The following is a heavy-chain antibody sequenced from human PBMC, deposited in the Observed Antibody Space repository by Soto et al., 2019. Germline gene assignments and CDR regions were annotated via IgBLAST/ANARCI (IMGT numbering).Heavy chain of an antibody. Sequence: EVQLVESGGGLVQPGRSQRLSCAASGFTFDDYAMHWVRQAPGTGLEWVSGISWNSGSIGYADSVKGRFTISRDNAKNSLYLQMNSLRAEDTALYYCAKAGFWSGYYSLVDYWGQGTLVTVSS. CDR3: AKAGFWSGYYSLVDY. D-gene: IGHD3-3*01. CDR1: GFTFDDYA. CDR2: ISWNSGSI. J-gene: IGHJ4*02. V-gene: IGHV3-9*01.